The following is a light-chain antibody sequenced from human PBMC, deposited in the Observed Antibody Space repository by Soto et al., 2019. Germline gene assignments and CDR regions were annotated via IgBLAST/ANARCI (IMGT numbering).Light chain of an antibody. J-gene: IGKJ4*01. CDR2: KAS. Sequence: DIQMTQSPSTLSASVGDRVTITCRARQSISSWLAWYQQKPGKAPKLLLYKASSLESGVPSRFSGSGSGTEFTLTITSLQPDDFATDYCQQCTSYPLTFGGGTKVEIK. CDR3: QQCTSYPLT. V-gene: IGKV1-5*03. CDR1: QSISSW.